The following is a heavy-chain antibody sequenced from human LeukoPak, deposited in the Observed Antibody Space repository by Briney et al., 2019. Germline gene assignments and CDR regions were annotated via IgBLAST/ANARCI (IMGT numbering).Heavy chain of an antibody. CDR3: AKDLGTMIVWDAFDI. V-gene: IGHV3-30*02. CDR2: IRYDGSNK. Sequence: TGGSLRLSCAASGFTFSSYGMHWVRQAPGKGLEWVAFIRYDGSNKYYADSVKGRFTISRDNSKNTLYLQMNSLRAEDTAVYYCAKDLGTMIVWDAFDIWGQGTMVTVSS. D-gene: IGHD3-22*01. J-gene: IGHJ3*02. CDR1: GFTFSSYG.